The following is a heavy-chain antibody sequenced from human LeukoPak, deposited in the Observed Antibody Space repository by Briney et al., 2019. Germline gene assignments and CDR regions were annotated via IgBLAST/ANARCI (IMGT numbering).Heavy chain of an antibody. J-gene: IGHJ6*02. CDR3: ARDGSYCSGGSCYGRNYGMDV. Sequence: SETLSLTCTVSGGSISSGDYYWSWIRQHPGKGLEWIGYIYYSGCTYYNPSLKSRVTISVDTSKNQFSLKLSSVTAADTAVYYCARDGSYCSGGSCYGRNYGMDVWGQGTTVTVSS. CDR1: GGSISSGDYY. V-gene: IGHV4-31*03. D-gene: IGHD2-15*01. CDR2: IYYSGCT.